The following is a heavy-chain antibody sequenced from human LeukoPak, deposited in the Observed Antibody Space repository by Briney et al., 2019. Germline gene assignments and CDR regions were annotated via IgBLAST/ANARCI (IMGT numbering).Heavy chain of an antibody. Sequence: GGSLRLSCAASGFTFSDAWMTWVRQAPGKGLEWVGRIKSKTDGGTTDYAAPVRGRFTISRDDSKNTVYLQMNSLRAEDTAVYYCARDLSYDSSAYYHPLDYWGQGTLVTVSS. CDR2: IKSKTDGGTT. V-gene: IGHV3-15*01. CDR1: GFTFSDAW. CDR3: ARDLSYDSSAYYHPLDY. J-gene: IGHJ4*02. D-gene: IGHD3-22*01.